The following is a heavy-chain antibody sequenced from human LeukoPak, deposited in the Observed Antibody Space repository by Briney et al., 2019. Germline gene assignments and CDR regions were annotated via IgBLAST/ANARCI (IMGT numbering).Heavy chain of an antibody. CDR1: GGSISGRG. Sequence: SETLSLTCTVSGGSISGRGWSWIRQPPGKGLEWIGDVYYSGSTHYNPSLKSRVTILVDISKNQFSLNLRSVTAADTAVYYCASPIYDILTGHYYFDYWGQGTLVTVSS. CDR2: VYYSGST. D-gene: IGHD3-9*01. CDR3: ASPIYDILTGHYYFDY. V-gene: IGHV4-59*11. J-gene: IGHJ4*02.